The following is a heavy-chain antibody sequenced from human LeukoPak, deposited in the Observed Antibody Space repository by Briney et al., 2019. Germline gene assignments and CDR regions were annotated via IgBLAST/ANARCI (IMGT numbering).Heavy chain of an antibody. CDR1: GASISSNNW. CDR3: ATNSGWRLDY. V-gene: IGHV4-4*02. Sequence: PSGTLSLTCAVSGASISSNNWWTWVRQPPGKGLGWIGEIYHGGSTNYNTSLRSRVTISVDKSKNQFSLNLTSVTAADTSVYYCATNSGWRLDYWGQGVLVTVSS. J-gene: IGHJ4*02. CDR2: IYHGGST. D-gene: IGHD5-12*01.